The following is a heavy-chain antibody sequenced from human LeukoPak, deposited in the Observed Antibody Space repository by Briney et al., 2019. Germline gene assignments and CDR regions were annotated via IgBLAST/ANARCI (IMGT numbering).Heavy chain of an antibody. Sequence: GGSLRLSCSASGFTFSSYAMHWVRQAPGKGLEYVSAISSNGGSTYYADSVKGRFTISRDNPKNTLYLQMSSLRAEDTAVYYCVKGSSNVWGSYRPRHVYWGQGTLVTVSS. CDR3: VKGSSNVWGSYRPRHVY. V-gene: IGHV3-64D*06. D-gene: IGHD3-16*02. J-gene: IGHJ4*02. CDR1: GFTFSSYA. CDR2: ISSNGGST.